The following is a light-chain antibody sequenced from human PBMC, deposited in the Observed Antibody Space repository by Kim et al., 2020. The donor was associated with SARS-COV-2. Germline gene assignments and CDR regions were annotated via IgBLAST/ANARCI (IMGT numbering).Light chain of an antibody. CDR1: SGHSSYA. CDR3: QTWGTGV. Sequence: QLVLTQSPSASASLGASVKLTCTPSSGHSSYAIAWHQQQPEKGPRYLMKLNSDGSHSKGDGIPDRFSGSSSGAERYLTISSLQSEDEADYYCQTWGTGVFGGGTQLTVL. J-gene: IGLJ3*02. CDR2: LNSDGSH. V-gene: IGLV4-69*01.